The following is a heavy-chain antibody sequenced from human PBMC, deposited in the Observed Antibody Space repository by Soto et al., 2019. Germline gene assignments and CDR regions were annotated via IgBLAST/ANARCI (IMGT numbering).Heavy chain of an antibody. Sequence: SETLSLTCTVSGGSISSGGYYWSWIRQYPGKGLEWIGNIFYSGTTSYNPSLKSRVAISIDTSKNQFSLKLSSVTAADTAVYYCARERQPYSNSLGVWFGPWGQGTRVTVSS. CDR2: IFYSGTT. J-gene: IGHJ5*02. D-gene: IGHD4-4*01. CDR1: GGSISSGGYY. CDR3: ARERQPYSNSLGVWFGP. V-gene: IGHV4-31*03.